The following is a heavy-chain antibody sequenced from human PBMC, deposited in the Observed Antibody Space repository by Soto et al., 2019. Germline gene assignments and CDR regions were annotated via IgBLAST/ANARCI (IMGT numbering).Heavy chain of an antibody. J-gene: IGHJ3*02. V-gene: IGHV4-59*01. Sequence: KTSETLSLTCTVSGGSISSYYWSWIRQPPGKGLEWIGYIYYSGSTNYNPSLKSRVTISVDTSKNQFSLKLSSVTAADTAVYYCARGESYCSGGSCYRGAFDIWGQGTMVTVSS. D-gene: IGHD2-15*01. CDR3: ARGESYCSGGSCYRGAFDI. CDR2: IYYSGST. CDR1: GGSISSYY.